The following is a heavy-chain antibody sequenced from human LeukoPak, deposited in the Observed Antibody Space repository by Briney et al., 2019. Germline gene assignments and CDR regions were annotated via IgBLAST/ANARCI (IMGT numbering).Heavy chain of an antibody. CDR1: GFTFSDYY. CDR3: ARDIAVAGTHYYYGMDV. V-gene: IGHV3-11*01. Sequence: GGSLRLSCAASGFTFSDYYMSWIRQAPGKGLEWVSYISSSGSTIYYADSVKGRFTISRDNAKSSLYLQMNSLRAEDTAVYYCARDIAVAGTHYYYGMDVWGQGTTVTVSS. J-gene: IGHJ6*02. D-gene: IGHD6-19*01. CDR2: ISSSGSTI.